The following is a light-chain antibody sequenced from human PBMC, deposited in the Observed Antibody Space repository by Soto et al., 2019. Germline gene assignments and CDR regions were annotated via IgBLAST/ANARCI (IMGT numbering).Light chain of an antibody. CDR1: SSNIGAGYD. V-gene: IGLV1-40*01. CDR3: QSYDSSLSFYV. Sequence: QAVVTQPPSVSGAPGQRVIISCTGSSSNIGAGYDVHWYQQLPGTAPKLLIYGNSNRPSGVPDRFSGSKSGTSASLAITGLQAEDEADYYCQSYDSSLSFYVFGTGTKLTVL. J-gene: IGLJ1*01. CDR2: GNS.